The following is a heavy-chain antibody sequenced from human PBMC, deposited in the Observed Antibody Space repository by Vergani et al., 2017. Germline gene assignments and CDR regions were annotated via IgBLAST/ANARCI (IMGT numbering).Heavy chain of an antibody. CDR3: AKDRRIAVAATPPPVEYCMDV. CDR1: GITFWKFG. D-gene: IGHD6-19*01. J-gene: IGHJ6*03. Sequence: EVDLVESGGGLAQPGGSLRLSCEASGITFWKFGMHWVRQGPGKGLEWVSGISWNSGAVDYADSVRGRFTISRDNSKNTLYLQMNSLRAEDTAVYYCAKDRRIAVAATPPPVEYCMDVWGKGTTVTVSS. V-gene: IGHV3-9*01. CDR2: ISWNSGAV.